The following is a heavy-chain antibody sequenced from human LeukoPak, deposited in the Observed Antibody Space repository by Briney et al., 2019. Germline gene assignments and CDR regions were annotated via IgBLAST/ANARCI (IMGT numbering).Heavy chain of an antibody. D-gene: IGHD6-13*01. CDR3: ATGNMAAGGY. V-gene: IGHV1-8*02. CDR2: MNPNSGNT. CDR1: GYTFTGYY. J-gene: IGHJ4*02. Sequence: ASVKVSCKASGYTFTGYYMHWVRQAPGQGLEWMGWMNPNSGNTGYAQKFQGRVTMTRNTSISTAYMELSSLRSEDTAVYYCATGNMAAGGYWGQGTLVTVSS.